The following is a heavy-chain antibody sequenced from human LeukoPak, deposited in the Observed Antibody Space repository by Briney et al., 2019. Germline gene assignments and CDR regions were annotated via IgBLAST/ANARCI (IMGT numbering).Heavy chain of an antibody. CDR2: IYNNGST. D-gene: IGHD3-22*01. V-gene: IGHV4-4*07. CDR3: ARGTSYDSSGYGGFNIDY. J-gene: IGHJ4*02. CDR1: GGLISRYH. Sequence: SETLSLTCTLSGGLISRYHWSWIPQPAGKGLVWIGRIYNNGSTNYDPSLKSRVTIAVDKSKNQFSLKLSSVTAADTAVYYCARGTSYDSSGYGGFNIDYWGEGTLVTVSS.